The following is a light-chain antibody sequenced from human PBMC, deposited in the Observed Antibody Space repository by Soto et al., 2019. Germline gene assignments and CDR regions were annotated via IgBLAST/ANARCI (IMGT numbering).Light chain of an antibody. CDR1: SSNIGAGYD. CDR3: QSYDSSLSVV. J-gene: IGLJ2*01. CDR2: GNS. Sequence: QSVLTQPPSVSGAPGQRVTISCTGSSSNIGAGYDVHWYKQLPGTAPKLLIYGNSNRPSGVPDRFSGSKSGTSASLAITGLQEDEADYYCQSYDSSLSVVFGGGTKLTVL. V-gene: IGLV1-40*01.